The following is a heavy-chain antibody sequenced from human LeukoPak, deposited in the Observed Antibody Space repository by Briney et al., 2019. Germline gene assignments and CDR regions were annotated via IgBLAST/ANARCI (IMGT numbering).Heavy chain of an antibody. CDR1: GFTFSSYG. CDR3: AKDAVVVPAPLNWFDP. V-gene: IGHV3-30*18. J-gene: IGHJ5*02. D-gene: IGHD2-2*01. CDR2: ISYDGSNK. Sequence: GGSLRLSCAASGFTFSSYGMHWVRQAPGKGLEWVAVISYDGSNKYYADSVKGRFTISRDNSKNTLYLQMNSLRAEDTAVYYCAKDAVVVPAPLNWFDPWGQGTLVTVSS.